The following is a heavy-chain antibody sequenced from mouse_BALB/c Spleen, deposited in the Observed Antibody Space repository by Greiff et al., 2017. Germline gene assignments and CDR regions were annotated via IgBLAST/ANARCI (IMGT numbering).Heavy chain of an antibody. CDR3: ARIGATVVATDYAMDY. D-gene: IGHD1-1*01. J-gene: IGHJ4*01. Sequence: QVQLQQSGPELVKPGASVRISCKASGYTFTSYYIHWVKQRPGQGLEWIGWIYPGNVNTKYNEKFKGKATLTADKSSSTAYMQLSSLTSEDSAVYFCARIGATVVATDYAMDYWGQGTSVTVSS. CDR2: IYPGNVNT. CDR1: GYTFTSYY. V-gene: IGHV1S56*01.